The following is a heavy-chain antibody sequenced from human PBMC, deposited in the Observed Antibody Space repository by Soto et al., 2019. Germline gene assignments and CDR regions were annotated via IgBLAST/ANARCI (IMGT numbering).Heavy chain of an antibody. J-gene: IGHJ4*02. V-gene: IGHV3-11*01. CDR2: ISTGGGSI. Sequence: QVQLVQSGGGLVKPGGSLRLSCAASGFTFSDYYMSWVRQAPGKGLEWISYISTGGGSIDYADSVKGRFTISRDNAENSLVLQTASLRVEDGAGYYCARENSYGYIYWGQGTLVIVSS. CDR1: GFTFSDYY. CDR3: ARENSYGYIY. D-gene: IGHD5-18*01.